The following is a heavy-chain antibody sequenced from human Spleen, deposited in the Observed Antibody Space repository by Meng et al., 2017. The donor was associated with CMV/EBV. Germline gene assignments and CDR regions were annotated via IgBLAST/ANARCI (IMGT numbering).Heavy chain of an antibody. CDR3: ARDKREQHLARGYYYYGMDV. Sequence: GSLRLSCTVSGGSISSSSYYWGWIRQPPGKGLEWIGSIYYSGSTYYNPSLKSRVTISVDTSKNQFSLKLSSVTAADTAVYYCARDKREQHLARGYYYYGMDVWGQGTTVTVSS. V-gene: IGHV4-39*07. J-gene: IGHJ6*02. CDR2: IYYSGST. D-gene: IGHD6-13*01. CDR1: GGSISSSSYY.